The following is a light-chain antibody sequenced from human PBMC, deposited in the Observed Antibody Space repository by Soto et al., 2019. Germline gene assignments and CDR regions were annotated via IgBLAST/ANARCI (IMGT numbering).Light chain of an antibody. J-gene: IGKJ4*01. Sequence: DIQMTQSPSSLSASVGDRVTITCQASHDIRKYLNWYQQKPGKAPKVLIYAASTLQSGVPSRFSGSGSGTDFTLTISSLQPEDVATYYCQKYNSAPLTFGGGTKVDIK. V-gene: IGKV1-27*01. CDR1: HDIRKY. CDR3: QKYNSAPLT. CDR2: AAS.